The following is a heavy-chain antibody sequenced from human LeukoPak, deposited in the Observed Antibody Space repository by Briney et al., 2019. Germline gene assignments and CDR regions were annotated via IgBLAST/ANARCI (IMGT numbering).Heavy chain of an antibody. CDR2: INPNSGGT. CDR3: ARDPHLAVRGAY. V-gene: IGHV1-2*02. CDR1: GYAFTGYY. J-gene: IGHJ4*02. Sequence: GASVKVSCKASGYAFTGYYMHWVRQAPGQGLEWMGWINPNSGGTNYAQKFQGRVTMTRDTSISTAYMELSRLRSDDTAVYYCARDPHLAVRGAYWGQGTLVTVSS. D-gene: IGHD2-21*01.